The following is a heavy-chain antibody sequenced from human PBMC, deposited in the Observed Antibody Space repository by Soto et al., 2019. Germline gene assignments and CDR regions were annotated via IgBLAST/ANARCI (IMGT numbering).Heavy chain of an antibody. CDR3: ARDGIPGVTTQRKDV. CDR1: GGSISSGDYY. Sequence: QVQLQESGPGLVKPSQTLSLTCTVSGGSISSGDYYWSWIRQPPGKGLEWIGYIYYSGSTYYNPSLKSRVTLSVDTSKNQFSLKLSSVTAADTAVYYCARDGIPGVTTQRKDVWGQGTTVTVSS. V-gene: IGHV4-30-4*01. CDR2: IYYSGST. J-gene: IGHJ6*02. D-gene: IGHD4-17*01.